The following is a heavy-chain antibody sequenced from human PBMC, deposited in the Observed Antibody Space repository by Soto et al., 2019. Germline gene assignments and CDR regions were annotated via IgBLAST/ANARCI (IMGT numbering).Heavy chain of an antibody. CDR3: AKVAVVVVAADAFDI. J-gene: IGHJ3*02. D-gene: IGHD2-15*01. CDR2: ISWNSGSI. CDR1: GFTFDDYA. Sequence: EVQLVESGGGLVQPGRSLRLSCAASGFTFDDYAMHWVRQAPGKGLEWVSGISWNSGSIGYADSVKGRFTISRDNAKNSLYLQMNSLRAEDTVLYYCAKVAVVVVAADAFDIWGQGTMVTVSS. V-gene: IGHV3-9*01.